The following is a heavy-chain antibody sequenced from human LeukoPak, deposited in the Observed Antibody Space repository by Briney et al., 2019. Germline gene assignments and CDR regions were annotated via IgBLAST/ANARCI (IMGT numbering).Heavy chain of an antibody. V-gene: IGHV4-31*03. J-gene: IGHJ4*02. D-gene: IGHD3-9*01. CDR2: IYYSGIS. CDR1: GVSISSGGYY. Sequence: SQTLSLTCTVSGVSISSGGYYWSWIRQHPGKGLEWIVYIYYSGISNYNPSLKSRVTISADTSKIQFSLKLSSVTAADTAVYYCARVEGYYDILTGYYSDGAYFDYWGQGTLVTVSS. CDR3: ARVEGYYDILTGYYSDGAYFDY.